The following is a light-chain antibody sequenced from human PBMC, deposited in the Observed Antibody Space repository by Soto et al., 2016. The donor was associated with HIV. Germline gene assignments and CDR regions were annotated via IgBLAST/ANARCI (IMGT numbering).Light chain of an antibody. V-gene: IGKV1-8*01. J-gene: IGKJ3*01. CDR3: QQYYTYPRT. CDR2: AAS. CDR1: QGISSY. Sequence: IQMTQFPSSLSASTGDRVTITCRASQGISSYLAWYQQKPGKAPKLLIYAASTLQSGVPSRFSGSGSGTEFTLTINCLQSEDFATYYCQQYYTYPRTFGPGTKVDLK.